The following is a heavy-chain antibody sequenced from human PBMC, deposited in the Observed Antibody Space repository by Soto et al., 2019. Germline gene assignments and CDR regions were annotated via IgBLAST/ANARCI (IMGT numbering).Heavy chain of an antibody. Sequence: GSLRLSCAASGFPFGTYWMTWVRQSPGKGLEWVANIKQDGSEKYYVDSVKGRFTISRDNAKKSLFLQMNSLRAEDTAVYYCARDRVPYYDILTGYIGGYDYWGQGTLVTVSS. D-gene: IGHD3-9*01. CDR1: GFPFGTYW. J-gene: IGHJ4*02. V-gene: IGHV3-7*04. CDR2: IKQDGSEK. CDR3: ARDRVPYYDILTGYIGGYDY.